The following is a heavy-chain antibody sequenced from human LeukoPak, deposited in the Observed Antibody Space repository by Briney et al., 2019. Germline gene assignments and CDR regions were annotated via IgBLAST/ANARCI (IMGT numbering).Heavy chain of an antibody. V-gene: IGHV3-53*01. CDR1: GFTFSRHG. D-gene: IGHD3-10*01. Sequence: GGSLRLSCAPSGFTFSRHGMHWVRQAPGKGLEWVSVIYSGGSTYYADSVKGRFTISRDNSKNTLYLQMNSLRAEDTAVYYCARDSTRGDYWGQGTLVTVSS. J-gene: IGHJ4*02. CDR3: ARDSTRGDY. CDR2: IYSGGST.